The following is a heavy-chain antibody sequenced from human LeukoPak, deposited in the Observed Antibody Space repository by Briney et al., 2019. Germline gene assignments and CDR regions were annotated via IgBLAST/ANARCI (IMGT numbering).Heavy chain of an antibody. CDR3: ARELRNWGGFDI. CDR2: ISSSSSYI. Sequence: GGSLRLSCAASGFTFSSYSMNWVRQAPGKGLEWVSSISSSSSYIYYADSVKGRFTISRDNAKNSLYLQMNSLRAEDTAVYYCARELRNWGGFDIWGQGTMVTVSS. J-gene: IGHJ3*02. V-gene: IGHV3-21*01. CDR1: GFTFSSYS. D-gene: IGHD7-27*01.